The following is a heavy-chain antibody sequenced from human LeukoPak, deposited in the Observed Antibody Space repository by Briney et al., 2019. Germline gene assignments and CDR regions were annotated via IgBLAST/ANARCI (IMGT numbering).Heavy chain of an antibody. CDR2: IYYSGST. CDR3: ARNTSPGGYFDL. Sequence: SETLSLTCTVSGGSISSYYWSWIRQPPGKGLEWIGYIYYSGSTYFNPSLKSRVTISVDTSKNQFSLKLNSVTAADTAVYYCARNTSPGGYFDLWGRGTLVTVSS. V-gene: IGHV4-59*12. D-gene: IGHD1-14*01. CDR1: GGSISSYY. J-gene: IGHJ2*01.